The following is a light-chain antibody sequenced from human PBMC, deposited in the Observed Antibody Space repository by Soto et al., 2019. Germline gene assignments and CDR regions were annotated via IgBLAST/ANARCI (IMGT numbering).Light chain of an antibody. V-gene: IGLV4-69*01. CDR1: SGHSNYA. CDR3: QTGGSGIVV. J-gene: IGLJ2*01. CDR2: LNSDGSH. Sequence: QSVLTQSPSASASLGASVKLTCTLSSGHSNYAIAWHQQQSEKGPRYLMKLNSDGSHSKGDGIPDRFSGSSSGAERYLTISGRQSEDEADCCCQTGGSGIVVFGGGTQLTVL.